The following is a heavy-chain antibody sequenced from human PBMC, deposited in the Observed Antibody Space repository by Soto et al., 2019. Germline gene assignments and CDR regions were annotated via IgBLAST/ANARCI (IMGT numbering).Heavy chain of an antibody. J-gene: IGHJ6*02. V-gene: IGHV4-59*01. Sequence: SETLSLTCTVSGGSISSYYWSWIRQPPGKGLEWIGYIYYSGSTNYNPSLKSRVTISVDTSKNQFSLKLSSVTAADTAVYYCARGLTRDYDFWSGYYPDYYYYGMDVWGQGTTVTVSS. CDR1: GGSISSYY. CDR2: IYYSGST. CDR3: ARGLTRDYDFWSGYYPDYYYYGMDV. D-gene: IGHD3-3*01.